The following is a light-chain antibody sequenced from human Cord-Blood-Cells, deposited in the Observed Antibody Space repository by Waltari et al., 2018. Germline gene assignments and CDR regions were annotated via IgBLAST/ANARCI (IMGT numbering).Light chain of an antibody. CDR3: SSYAGSNNFD. Sequence: QSALTQPPSASGSPGQPLPIPCTGTSSDVGGYNYVSWYQQHPGKAPKLMIYEVSQRPSGVPDRFAGSKSGNTASLTVSGLQAEDEADYYCSSYAGSNNFDFGTGTKVTVL. CDR2: EVS. J-gene: IGLJ1*01. V-gene: IGLV2-8*01. CDR1: SSDVGGYNY.